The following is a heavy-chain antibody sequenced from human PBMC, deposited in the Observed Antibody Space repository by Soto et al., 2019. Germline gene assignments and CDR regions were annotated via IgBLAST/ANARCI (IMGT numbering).Heavy chain of an antibody. CDR1: GYTFTNYY. J-gene: IGHJ4*02. CDR3: ARGHSPIGYCSGGRCNYFDY. D-gene: IGHD2-15*01. CDR2: INPRGGST. Sequence: QVQLVQSGAEVKKPGASVKVSCKASGYTFTNYYIHWVRQAPGQGLEWMAIINPRGGSTSYARKFQGRVSITSDTSTGTVYMELSSLRSEDTAVYYCARGHSPIGYCSGGRCNYFDYWGQGTLVTVSS. V-gene: IGHV1-46*01.